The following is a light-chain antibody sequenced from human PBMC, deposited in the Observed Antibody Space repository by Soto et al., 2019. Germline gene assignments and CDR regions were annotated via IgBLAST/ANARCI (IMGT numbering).Light chain of an antibody. J-gene: IGLJ1*01. V-gene: IGLV2-14*01. Sequence: TELTQPASVSGSPGQSITISCTGTSSDVGGYNYVSWYQQHPGKAPKLMIYDVSNRPSGVSNRFSGSKSGNTASLTISGLQAEDEADYYCSSYTSSSTPLYVFGTGTKVTVL. CDR1: SSDVGGYNY. CDR2: DVS. CDR3: SSYTSSSTPLYV.